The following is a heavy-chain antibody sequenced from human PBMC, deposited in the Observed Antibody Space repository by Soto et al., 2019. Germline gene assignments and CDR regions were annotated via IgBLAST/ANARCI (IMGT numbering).Heavy chain of an antibody. CDR1: GYTFTSYY. J-gene: IGHJ4*02. V-gene: IGHV1-46*03. CDR3: ARVGVDSSGYDY. Sequence: QVQLVQSGAEVKKPGASVKVSCKASGYTFTSYYIHWVRQAPGQGLEWMGIINPSGGYTSYAQNFQGRVTMTRDTPTSTVYMKVSSLRSEDTAVYFCARVGVDSSGYDYWGQGTLVTVSS. D-gene: IGHD6-19*01. CDR2: INPSGGYT.